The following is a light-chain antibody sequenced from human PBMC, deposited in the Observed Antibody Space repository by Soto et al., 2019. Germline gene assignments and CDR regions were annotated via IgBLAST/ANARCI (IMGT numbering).Light chain of an antibody. V-gene: IGKV3-20*01. CDR3: QQYGSTLWT. CDR2: GAF. Sequence: EIVLTQSPGTLSLSPGERGTLSCRASQSISNNYLAWYQQKPGQAPRLLIYGAFSRATGIPDRFSGSASGTDFTLTISRLEPEDFAVYLCQQYGSTLWTFGRGTKVEI. CDR1: QSISNNY. J-gene: IGKJ1*01.